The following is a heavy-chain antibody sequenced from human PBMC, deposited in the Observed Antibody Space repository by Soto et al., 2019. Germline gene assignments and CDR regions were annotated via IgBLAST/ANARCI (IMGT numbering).Heavy chain of an antibody. CDR1: GGTFSSYA. V-gene: IGHV1-69*13. Sequence: SVKVSCKASGGTFSSYAISWVRQAPGQGLEWMGGIIPIFGTANYAQKFQGRVTITADESTSTAYMELSSLRSEDTAVYYCASRITIFGVVTDGLFDPWGQGSLVTVSS. CDR2: IIPIFGTA. CDR3: ASRITIFGVVTDGLFDP. D-gene: IGHD3-3*01. J-gene: IGHJ5*02.